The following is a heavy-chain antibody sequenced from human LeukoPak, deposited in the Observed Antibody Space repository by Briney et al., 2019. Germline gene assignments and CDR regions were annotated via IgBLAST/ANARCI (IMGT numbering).Heavy chain of an antibody. J-gene: IGHJ4*02. CDR3: ARAPLRYCSGGSCYPGFDY. CDR2: IIPIFGTA. D-gene: IGHD2-15*01. CDR1: GDTFSSYA. V-gene: IGHV1-69*01. Sequence: SVKVSCKASGDTFSSYAISWVRQAPGQGLEWMGGIIPIFGTANYAQKFQGRVTITADESTSTAYMELSSLRSEDTAVYYCARAPLRYCSGGSCYPGFDYWGQGTLVTVSS.